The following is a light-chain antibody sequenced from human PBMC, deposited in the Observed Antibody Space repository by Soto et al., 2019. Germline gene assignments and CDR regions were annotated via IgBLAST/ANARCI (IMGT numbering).Light chain of an antibody. CDR2: DAS. J-gene: IGKJ1*01. CDR3: QQYNNWLSWT. CDR1: QSISNK. V-gene: IGKV3-15*01. Sequence: EIVMTQSPATLSVSPGERATLSCRASQSISNKLAWYQHKPGQAPRLVIYDASTRATGFPARFSGSGSGTEFTLTISSLQSEAFAVYYCQQYNNWLSWTFGQGTKVEIK.